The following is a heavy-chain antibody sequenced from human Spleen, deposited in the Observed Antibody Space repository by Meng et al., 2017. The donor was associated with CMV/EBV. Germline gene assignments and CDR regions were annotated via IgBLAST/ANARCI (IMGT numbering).Heavy chain of an antibody. CDR2: ISSSWRII. J-gene: IGHJ5*01. CDR3: ARYFSAVHNWLDS. CDR1: AFPFSDSY. D-gene: IGHD2-15*01. Sequence: CPASAFPFSDSYMTWIRQAPGKGLEWLSHISSSWRIIHYADSVKGRFTLSSDNAKESLYLQMTILRADDTAVYYCARYFSAVHNWLDSWGQGTLVTVSS. V-gene: IGHV3-11*04.